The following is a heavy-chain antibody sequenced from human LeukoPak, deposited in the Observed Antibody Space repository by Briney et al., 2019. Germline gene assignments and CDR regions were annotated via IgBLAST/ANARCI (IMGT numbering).Heavy chain of an antibody. Sequence: SETLSLTCAVSGGSISSSNWWSWVRQPPGKGLEWIGEIYHSGSTYYNPSLKSRVTILVDTSKNQFSLKLSSVTVADTAVYYCARARGDYDYVWGSTFDYWGQGTLVTVSS. V-gene: IGHV4-4*02. CDR1: GGSISSSNW. CDR2: IYHSGST. D-gene: IGHD3-16*01. CDR3: ARARGDYDYVWGSTFDY. J-gene: IGHJ4*02.